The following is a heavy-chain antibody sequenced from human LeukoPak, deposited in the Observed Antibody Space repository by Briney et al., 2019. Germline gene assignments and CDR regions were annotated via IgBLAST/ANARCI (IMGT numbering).Heavy chain of an antibody. J-gene: IGHJ4*02. CDR1: GFIFKKYW. CDR3: ARDLTVRGVIKAFDY. D-gene: IGHD3-10*01. CDR2: IKEDGSET. V-gene: IGHV3-7*01. Sequence: PGGSLRLSCAASGFIFKKYWMNWVRQVPGKGLECLANIKEDGSETYYADSVKGRFTISRDNPKNSLYLQMNSLRAEDTAVYYCARDLTVRGVIKAFDYWGQGTLVTVSS.